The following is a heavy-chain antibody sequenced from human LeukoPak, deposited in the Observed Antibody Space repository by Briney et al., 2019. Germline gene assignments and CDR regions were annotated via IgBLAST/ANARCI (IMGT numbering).Heavy chain of an antibody. CDR2: IKQDGSEK. J-gene: IGHJ5*02. CDR3: ARGHIVVVVAGFWFDP. V-gene: IGHV3-7*01. D-gene: IGHD2-15*01. Sequence: PGGSLRLSCAASGFTFSSYTMNWVRQAPGKGLEWVANIKQDGSEKYYVDSVKGRFTISRDNAKNSLYLQMNSLRAEDTAVYYCARGHIVVVVAGFWFDPWGQGTLVTVSS. CDR1: GFTFSSYT.